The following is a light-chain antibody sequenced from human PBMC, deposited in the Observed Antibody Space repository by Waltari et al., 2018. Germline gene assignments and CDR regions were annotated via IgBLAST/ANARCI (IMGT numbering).Light chain of an antibody. CDR3: QQYGSSPLT. CDR2: GAS. J-gene: IGKJ2*01. Sequence: EIVLTQSPGTLSLSPGERATLSCRASQSVSSNYLAWYQQKPGQAPRLLSYGASSGSGTDFTLTISSLEPEDFAVYYCQQYGSSPLTFGQGTKLEIK. CDR1: QSVSSNY. V-gene: IGKV3-20*01.